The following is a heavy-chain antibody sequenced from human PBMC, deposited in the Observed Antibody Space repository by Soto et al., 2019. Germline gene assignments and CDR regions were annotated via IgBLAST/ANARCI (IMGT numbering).Heavy chain of an antibody. V-gene: IGHV3-9*01. D-gene: IGHD6-19*01. Sequence: GGSLRLSCAASGFTFGDYAMHWVRQAPGKGLEWVSAISWNSGSIDYADSVKGRFTISRDNAKNSLYLQMNSLRAEDTALYYCAKSHTTSGWYVTTDYWGQGTRVTVSS. CDR1: GFTFGDYA. CDR2: ISWNSGSI. J-gene: IGHJ4*02. CDR3: AKSHTTSGWYVTTDY.